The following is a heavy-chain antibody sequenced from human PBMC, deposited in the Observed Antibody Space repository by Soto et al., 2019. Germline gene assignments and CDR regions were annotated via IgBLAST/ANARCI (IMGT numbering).Heavy chain of an antibody. V-gene: IGHV1-69*13. CDR2: IIPIFGTA. CDR1: GCTFSSYA. D-gene: IGHD4-17*01. Sequence: GASVKVSCKASGCTFSSYAISWVRQAPGQGLEWMGGIIPIFGTANYAQKFQGRVTITADESTSTAYMELSSLRSEDTAVYYCASRTTVTTFFDYWGQGTLVTVSS. CDR3: ASRTTVTTFFDY. J-gene: IGHJ4*02.